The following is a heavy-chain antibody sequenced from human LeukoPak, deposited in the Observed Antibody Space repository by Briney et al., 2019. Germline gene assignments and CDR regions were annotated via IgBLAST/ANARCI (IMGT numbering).Heavy chain of an antibody. CDR3: ARAGRLRYYYGMDV. J-gene: IGHJ6*02. CDR2: VNSDGSST. D-gene: IGHD4-17*01. V-gene: IGHV3-74*01. CDR1: GFTFSSYW. Sequence: GGSLRLSCAASGFTFSSYWMHWVRQAPGKGLVWVSRVNSDGSSTSYADSVKGRFTISRDNAKNTLYLQMNGLRAEDTAVYYCARAGRLRYYYGMDVWGQGTTVTVSS.